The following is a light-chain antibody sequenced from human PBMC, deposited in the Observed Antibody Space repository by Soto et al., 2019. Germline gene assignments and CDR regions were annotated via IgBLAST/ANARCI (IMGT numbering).Light chain of an antibody. CDR2: GAS. Sequence: EIVLTQSPGTLSLSSGERATLSCRASQSVRSNYLAWYQQKPGQAPRLLIYGASSRATGIPDRFGGRGAGTASTLTTSRLEPEEFAGQYWQQYASTPLTFGGGTKLEIK. CDR1: QSVRSNY. V-gene: IGKV3-20*01. CDR3: QQYASTPLT. J-gene: IGKJ4*01.